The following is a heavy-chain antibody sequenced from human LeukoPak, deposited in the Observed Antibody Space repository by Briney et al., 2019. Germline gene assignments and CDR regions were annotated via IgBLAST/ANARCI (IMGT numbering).Heavy chain of an antibody. V-gene: IGHV1-69*13. D-gene: IGHD1-26*01. CDR1: GYTFTSYG. CDR2: IIPIFGTA. Sequence: GASVKVSCKASGYTFTSYGISWVRQAPGQGLEWMGGIIPIFGTANYAQKFQGRVTITADESTSTAYMELSSLRSEDTAVYYCARESGSYLGLFDYWGQGTLVTVSS. J-gene: IGHJ4*02. CDR3: ARESGSYLGLFDY.